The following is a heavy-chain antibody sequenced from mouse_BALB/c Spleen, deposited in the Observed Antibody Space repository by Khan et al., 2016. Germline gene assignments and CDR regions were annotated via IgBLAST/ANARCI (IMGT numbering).Heavy chain of an antibody. CDR1: GYTFTDYS. CDR3: ARQLGYYFDD. V-gene: IGHV9-2-1*01. D-gene: IGHD3-1*01. J-gene: IGHJ2*01. Sequence: QIQLVQSGPELKKPGETVKISCKASGYTFTDYSMHWVKQAPGKGLKWMGRINTETGEPTYADDFKGRFAFSLDTSASTAYLQINNLKNEDTATYCCARQLGYYFDDWGQGTTLTVSS. CDR2: INTETGEP.